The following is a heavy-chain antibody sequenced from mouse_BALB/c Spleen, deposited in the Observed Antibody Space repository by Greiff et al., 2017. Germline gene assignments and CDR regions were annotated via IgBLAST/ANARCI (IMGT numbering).Heavy chain of an antibody. V-gene: IGHV5-17*02. J-gene: IGHJ4*01. CDR1: GFTFSSFG. CDR2: ISSGSSTI. CDR3: ARGEDYYGKGAMDY. Sequence: EVQLVESGGGLVQPGGSRKLSCAASGFTFSSFGMHWVRQAPEKGLEWVAYISSGSSTIYYADTVKGRFTISRDNPKNTLFLQMTSLRSEDTAMYYCARGEDYYGKGAMDYWGQGTSVTVSS. D-gene: IGHD1-1*01.